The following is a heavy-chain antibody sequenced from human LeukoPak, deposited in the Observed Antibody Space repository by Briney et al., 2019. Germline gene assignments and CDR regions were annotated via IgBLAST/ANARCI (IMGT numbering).Heavy chain of an antibody. Sequence: SETLSLTCTVSGGSISSGSYYWSWIRQPAGKGLEWIGRIYTSGSTNYNPSLKSRVTISVDTSKNQFSLKLSSVTPADTAVYYCARELYDFWSGYWHNWFDPWGQGTLVTVSS. J-gene: IGHJ5*02. D-gene: IGHD3-3*01. V-gene: IGHV4-61*02. CDR3: ARELYDFWSGYWHNWFDP. CDR1: GGSISSGSYY. CDR2: IYTSGST.